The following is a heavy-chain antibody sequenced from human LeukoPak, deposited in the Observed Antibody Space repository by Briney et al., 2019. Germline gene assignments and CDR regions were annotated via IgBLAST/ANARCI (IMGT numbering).Heavy chain of an antibody. J-gene: IGHJ4*02. CDR1: GFTFSFYG. CDR2: VWYDGSKK. D-gene: IGHD3-3*01. V-gene: IGHV3-33*01. Sequence: PGGSLRLSCAASGFTFSFYGMHWVRQAPGKGLEWVAVVWYDGSKKYYADSVKGRFTISRDNSKNSLYLQMNSLRAEDTAVYYCARDAELKNYDFWSGYSTPYFDYWGQGTLVTVSS. CDR3: ARDAELKNYDFWSGYSTPYFDY.